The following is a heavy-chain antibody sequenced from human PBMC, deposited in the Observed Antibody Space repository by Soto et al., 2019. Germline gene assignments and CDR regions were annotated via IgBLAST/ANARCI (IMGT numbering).Heavy chain of an antibody. CDR1: GGSISSYY. J-gene: IGHJ4*02. V-gene: IGHV4-59*01. CDR3: ARSVGTYYHGLGF. D-gene: IGHD1-26*01. CDR2: ISYSGST. Sequence: SETLSLTCTVSGGSISSYYWSWIRQPPGKGLEWIGYISYSGSTNYNPSLKSRVTISVDTSKNQFSLKLSSVTAADTAVYYCARSVGTYYHGLGFWGQGTLVTVSS.